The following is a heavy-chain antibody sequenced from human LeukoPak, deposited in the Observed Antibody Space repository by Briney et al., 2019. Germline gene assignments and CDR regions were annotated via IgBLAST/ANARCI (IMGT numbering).Heavy chain of an antibody. J-gene: IGHJ4*02. CDR1: GFTFSDYY. D-gene: IGHD3-10*01. Sequence: GGSLRLSCAASGFTFSDYYMSWIRQAPGKGLEWVSYISSSGSTIYYADSVKGRFTISRDNAKNSLYLQMNSLRAEDTAVYFCARVWGSGSYYFDYWGQGTLVTVSP. CDR3: ARVWGSGSYYFDY. CDR2: ISSSGSTI. V-gene: IGHV3-11*01.